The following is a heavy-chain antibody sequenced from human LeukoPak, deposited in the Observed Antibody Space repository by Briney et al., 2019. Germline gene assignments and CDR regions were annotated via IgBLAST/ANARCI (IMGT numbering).Heavy chain of an antibody. CDR3: AKTILSIAVAGTCVDY. CDR1: GFTFSDYY. Sequence: GGSLRLSCAASGFTFSDYYMSWIRQAPGKGLEWVSYISSSGSTIYYADSVKGRFTISRDNAKNSLYLQMNSLRAEDTAVYYCAKTILSIAVAGTCVDYWGQGTLVTVSS. D-gene: IGHD6-19*01. CDR2: ISSSGSTI. V-gene: IGHV3-11*01. J-gene: IGHJ4*02.